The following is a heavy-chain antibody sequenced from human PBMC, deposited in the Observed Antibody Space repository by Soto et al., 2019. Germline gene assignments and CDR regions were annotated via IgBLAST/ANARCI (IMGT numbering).Heavy chain of an antibody. Sequence: QVQLVESGGGVVQPGRSLRLSCAASGFTFSTYGMHWVRQAPGKGLEWVAVIWADGSKTYYADSVKGRFTISKDNSKNTRYLDMNSLRAEDTAVYYCARDQGGSPFDYWGLGTLVTVSS. CDR1: GFTFSTYG. J-gene: IGHJ4*02. V-gene: IGHV3-33*01. CDR2: IWADGSKT. D-gene: IGHD1-26*01. CDR3: ARDQGGSPFDY.